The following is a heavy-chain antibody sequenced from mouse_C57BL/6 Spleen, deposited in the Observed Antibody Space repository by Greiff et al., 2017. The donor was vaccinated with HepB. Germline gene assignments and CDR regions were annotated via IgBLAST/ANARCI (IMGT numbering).Heavy chain of an antibody. CDR1: GFTFSDYG. Sequence: EVMLVESGGGLVKPGGSLKLSCAASGFTFSDYGMHWVRQAPEKGLEWVAYISSGSSTIYYADTVKGRFTISRDNAKNTLFLQMTSLRSEDTAMYYCARSYYGNPYWYFHVWGTGTTVTVSS. J-gene: IGHJ1*03. D-gene: IGHD2-10*01. CDR2: ISSGSSTI. V-gene: IGHV5-17*01. CDR3: ARSYYGNPYWYFHV.